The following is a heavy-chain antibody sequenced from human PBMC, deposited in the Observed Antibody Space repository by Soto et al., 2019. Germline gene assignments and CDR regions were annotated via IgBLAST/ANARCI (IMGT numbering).Heavy chain of an antibody. CDR2: ISYDGSNK. D-gene: IGHD3-22*01. Sequence: QVQLVESGGGVVQPGRSLRLSCAASGFTFSSYGMHWVRQAPGKGLEWVAVISYDGSNKYYADSVKGRFTISRDNSKNTLYLQMNSLRAEDTAVYYCAKDPYDSCGYYQWGFDYWGQGTLVTVSS. J-gene: IGHJ4*02. CDR3: AKDPYDSCGYYQWGFDY. CDR1: GFTFSSYG. V-gene: IGHV3-30*18.